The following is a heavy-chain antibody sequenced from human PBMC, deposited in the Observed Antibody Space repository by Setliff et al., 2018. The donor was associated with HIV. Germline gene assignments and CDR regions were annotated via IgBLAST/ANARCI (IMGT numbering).Heavy chain of an antibody. Sequence: PSETLSLTCAVYGGSFSNYYWSWIRQPPGKGLEWIGEINYSGSTKYNPSLKSRVTMSVDTSKNQFSLKLSSVTAADTAVYYCARSTYYFDSSGYKYNWFDPWGQGTRVTVSS. V-gene: IGHV4-34*01. CDR2: INYSGST. D-gene: IGHD3-22*01. CDR1: GGSFSNYY. J-gene: IGHJ5*02. CDR3: ARSTYYFDSSGYKYNWFDP.